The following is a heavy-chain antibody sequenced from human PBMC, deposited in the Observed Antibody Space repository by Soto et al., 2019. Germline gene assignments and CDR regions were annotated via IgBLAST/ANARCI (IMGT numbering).Heavy chain of an antibody. CDR3: GPHDSGGYTAEY. Sequence: QLQLQESGPGLVKPSETLSLTCTVSGDSVTISDYYWGWIRQPPGKGLEWIGSIHYSGSTYYNPSLKSRVTIPEDTPKNHFPLKRPSVPAAAAVVYCWGPHDSGGYTAEYGGRGPLATVPA. V-gene: IGHV4-39*01. CDR1: GDSVTISDYY. J-gene: IGHJ4*02. D-gene: IGHD3-22*01. CDR2: IHYSGST.